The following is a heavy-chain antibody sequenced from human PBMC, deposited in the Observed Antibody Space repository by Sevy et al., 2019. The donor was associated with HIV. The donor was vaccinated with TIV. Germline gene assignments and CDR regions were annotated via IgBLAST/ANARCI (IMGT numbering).Heavy chain of an antibody. Sequence: GGSLRLSCAASRFTFSSYAMSWVRQAPGKGLEWVSAISGSGGSTYYADSVKGRFTISRDNSKNTLYLQMNSLRAEDTAVYYCAKDLGATITTYYFDYWGHGTLVTVSS. CDR3: AKDLGATITTYYFDY. CDR2: ISGSGGST. J-gene: IGHJ4*01. CDR1: RFTFSSYA. D-gene: IGHD5-12*01. V-gene: IGHV3-23*01.